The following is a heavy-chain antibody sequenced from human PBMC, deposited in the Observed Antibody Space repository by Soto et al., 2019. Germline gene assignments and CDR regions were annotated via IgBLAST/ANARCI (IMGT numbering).Heavy chain of an antibody. V-gene: IGHV3-30-3*01. CDR3: AREGEKSGYYFPFDY. D-gene: IGHD3-22*01. CDR1: GFTFSGYA. CDR2: IAYDGSKK. Sequence: QVQLVESGGGVVQPGTSLRLSCAASGFTFSGYAIHWVRQAPGKGLEWVGLIAYDGSKKYYADSVTGRFSISRDNSKNTVYLQMHSLTHGDTAVYHCAREGEKSGYYFPFDYWGQGTLVTVSS. J-gene: IGHJ4*02.